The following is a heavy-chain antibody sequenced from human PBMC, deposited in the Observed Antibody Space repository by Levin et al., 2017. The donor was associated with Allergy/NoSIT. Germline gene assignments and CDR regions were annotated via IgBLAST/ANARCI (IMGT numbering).Heavy chain of an antibody. CDR3: AREMGRFDP. CDR1: GDSMGSYY. D-gene: IGHD5-24*01. Sequence: SETLSLTCTVSGDSMGSYYWSWIRQSPGHGLEWIGNIYTTGSTSYNPSLESRVTISVDPSKNQFSLRLSSVTVADTAVHYCAREMGRFDPWGQGTLVTVSS. V-gene: IGHV4-4*09. J-gene: IGHJ5*02. CDR2: IYTTGST.